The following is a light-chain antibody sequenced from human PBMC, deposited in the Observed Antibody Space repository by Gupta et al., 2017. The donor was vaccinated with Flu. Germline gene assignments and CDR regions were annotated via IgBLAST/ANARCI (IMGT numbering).Light chain of an antibody. CDR3: LLFYGDARPV. Sequence: QPVVTQESSLTVSPGGTVTLTCDSSTGAVTSGHYPFWFQQKPGQAPRTLIYDTNSKHSWTPARFSGSLLGGKAALTLSGAQPEDEAEYYCLLFYGDARPVIGGGTELTVL. V-gene: IGLV7-46*01. CDR1: TGAVTSGHY. J-gene: IGLJ3*02. CDR2: DTN.